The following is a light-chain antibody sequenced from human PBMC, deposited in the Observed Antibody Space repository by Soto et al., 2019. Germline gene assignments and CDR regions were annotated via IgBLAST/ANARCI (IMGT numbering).Light chain of an antibody. CDR2: EVS. V-gene: IGLV2-8*01. Sequence: QSVLTQPPSASGSPGQSITISCTGTSSDVGGYNYVSWYQQHPGKAPKLMIYEVSKRPSGVPDRFSGSKSGNTASLTVSGLQAEDEADYYCSPYAGSNTLYVFGTGTKVTVI. J-gene: IGLJ1*01. CDR3: SPYAGSNTLYV. CDR1: SSDVGGYNY.